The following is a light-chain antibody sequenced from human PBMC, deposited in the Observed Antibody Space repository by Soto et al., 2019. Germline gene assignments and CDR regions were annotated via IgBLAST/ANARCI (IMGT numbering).Light chain of an antibody. CDR3: SSSTSSSTRV. CDR1: SSDVGGYNY. V-gene: IGLV2-14*01. CDR2: KVS. J-gene: IGLJ3*02. Sequence: QSVLTQPASVSGSPGQSITISCTGTSSDVGGYNYVSLSQQHPGKAPKLMIYKVSNRPSGVSNRFSGSKSGNTASLTISGLQAEDEADYYCSSSTSSSTRVFGGGTKLTVL.